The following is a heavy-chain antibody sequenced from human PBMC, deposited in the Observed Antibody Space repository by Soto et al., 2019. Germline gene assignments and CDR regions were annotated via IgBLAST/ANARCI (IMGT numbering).Heavy chain of an antibody. CDR1: GGTFSSYA. Sequence: QVQLVQSGAEVKKPGSSVKVSCKASGGTFSSYAISWVRQAPGQGLEWMGGIIPIFGTANYAQKFQGRVTITADESTSTAYMELSSLRSEDTAVYYCARDQDCSGGSCYDDYYYYGMDVCGQGTTVTVSS. V-gene: IGHV1-69*01. J-gene: IGHJ6*02. CDR2: IIPIFGTA. CDR3: ARDQDCSGGSCYDDYYYYGMDV. D-gene: IGHD2-15*01.